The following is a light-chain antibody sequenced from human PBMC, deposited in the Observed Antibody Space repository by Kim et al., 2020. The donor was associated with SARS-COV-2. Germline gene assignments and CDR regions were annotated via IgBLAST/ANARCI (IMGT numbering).Light chain of an antibody. Sequence: EVVLTQSPGTLSLPPGERATLSCRASQSVDSKFLVWYQQRPGQAPRLLIFGASTRATGIPDRFSGSGSATDFTLTISRLEPEDFAVYYCHQYGSSPETFGQGTKLEI. V-gene: IGKV3-20*01. J-gene: IGKJ2*01. CDR1: QSVDSKF. CDR3: HQYGSSPET. CDR2: GAS.